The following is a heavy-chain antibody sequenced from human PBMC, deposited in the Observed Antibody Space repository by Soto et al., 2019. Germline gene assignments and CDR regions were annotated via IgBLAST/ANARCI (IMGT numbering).Heavy chain of an antibody. V-gene: IGHV5-51*01. CDR2: IYPGDSDT. CDR3: ARHVSEVGETHSEFDT. D-gene: IGHD1-26*01. CDR1: GFSFNTYW. J-gene: IGHJ4*03. Sequence: GESLKISCKVSGFSFNTYWIGWVRQMPGKGLEWMGIIYPGDSDTRYSPSFQGQVTISADKSISTAYLQWSSLKAPDSAMFYCARHVSEVGETHSEFDTWGQGTMLTVSS.